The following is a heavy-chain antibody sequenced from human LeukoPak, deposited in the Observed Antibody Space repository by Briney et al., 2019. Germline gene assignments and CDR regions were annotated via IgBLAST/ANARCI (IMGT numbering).Heavy chain of an antibody. Sequence: PGGSLRLSCAASGLTFSDYGIHWVRQAPGKGLEWVAFIRFDGSSKYYTDSVKGRFTISRDNSKNTLYLQMNSLRAEDTAVYYCAKEGTASKPSDLDYWGQGTLVTVSS. CDR1: GLTFSDYG. V-gene: IGHV3-30*02. CDR3: AKEGTASKPSDLDY. D-gene: IGHD1/OR15-1a*01. J-gene: IGHJ4*02. CDR2: IRFDGSSK.